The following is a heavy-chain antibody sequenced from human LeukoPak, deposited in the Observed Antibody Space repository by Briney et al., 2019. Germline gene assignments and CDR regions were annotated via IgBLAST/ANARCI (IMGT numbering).Heavy chain of an antibody. CDR3: AREGSYSGSGSPPLDY. CDR2: INHSGST. Sequence: SETLSLTCAVYGDSFTGYYWSWIRQPPGKGLEWIGEINHSGSTNYNPSLKSRVTISVDPSKNQFSLKLTSVTAADTAVYYCAREGSYSGSGSPPLDYWGQGTLVTVSS. CDR1: GDSFTGYY. V-gene: IGHV4-34*01. D-gene: IGHD3-10*01. J-gene: IGHJ4*02.